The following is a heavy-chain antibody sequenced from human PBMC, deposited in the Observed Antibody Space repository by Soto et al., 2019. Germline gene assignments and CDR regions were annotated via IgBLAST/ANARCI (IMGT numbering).Heavy chain of an antibody. J-gene: IGHJ6*02. CDR3: ARLGNFRYYYGMDV. D-gene: IGHD1-7*01. CDR1: GGSISSSSYY. Sequence: QLQLQESGPGLVKPSETLSLTCTVSGGSISSSSYYWGWIRQPPGKGLEWIGSIYYSGSNYYNPSLTSRVTISVDTSKNQFSLKLSSVAAADTAVYYCARLGNFRYYYGMDVWGQGTTVTVSS. CDR2: IYYSGSN. V-gene: IGHV4-39*01.